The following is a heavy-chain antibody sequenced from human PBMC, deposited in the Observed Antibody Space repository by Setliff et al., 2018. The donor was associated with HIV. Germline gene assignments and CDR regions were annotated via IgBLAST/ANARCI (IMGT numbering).Heavy chain of an antibody. CDR2: IYWNDDK. CDR1: GFSLSTSGVG. Sequence: SGPTLVNPTQTLTLTCTFSGFSLSTSGVGVGWIRQPPGKALEWLALIYWNDDKRYSPSLKSRLTITKDTSKNQVVLTMTNMDPVDTATYYCAHRLSYYDRSGYYSYYFDYWGQGTLVTVSS. D-gene: IGHD3-22*01. CDR3: AHRLSYYDRSGYYSYYFDY. V-gene: IGHV2-5*01. J-gene: IGHJ4*02.